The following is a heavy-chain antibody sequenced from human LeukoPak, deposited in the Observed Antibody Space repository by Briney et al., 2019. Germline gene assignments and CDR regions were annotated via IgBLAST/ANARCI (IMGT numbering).Heavy chain of an antibody. CDR2: ISAYNGNT. Sequence: GASVKVSCKASGYTFTSYGISWVRQTPGQGLEWMGWISAYNGNTNYAQKLQGRVTMTTDTSTSTAYMELRSLRSDDTAVYYCARAGRSGYGNYYFDYWGQGTLVTVSS. D-gene: IGHD5-12*01. CDR3: ARAGRSGYGNYYFDY. CDR1: GYTFTSYG. J-gene: IGHJ4*02. V-gene: IGHV1-18*01.